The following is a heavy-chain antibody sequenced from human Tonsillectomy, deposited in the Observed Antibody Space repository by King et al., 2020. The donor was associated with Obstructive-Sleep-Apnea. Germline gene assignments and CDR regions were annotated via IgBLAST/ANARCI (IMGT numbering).Heavy chain of an antibody. CDR3: ARGRQLGY. J-gene: IGHJ4*02. CDR2: IKEDGSEK. V-gene: IGHV3-7*01. CDR1: GFPFSTFW. D-gene: IGHD6-13*01. Sequence: VQLVESGGGLVQPGGSLRLSCAASGFPFSTFWMSWVRQAPGKGLVGGAKIKEDGSEKNHMDSVKGRFTISRDTAKNSLYLQMNSLKAEDTAVFYCARGRQLGYWGQGTLVTVSS.